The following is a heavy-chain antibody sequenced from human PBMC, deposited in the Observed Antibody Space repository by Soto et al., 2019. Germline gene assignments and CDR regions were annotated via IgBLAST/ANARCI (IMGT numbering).Heavy chain of an antibody. CDR3: AKRPTYVGSGYCNSDH. V-gene: IGHV3-23*01. Sequence: GGSLRLSCTASGFTFSSYAMDWVRQAPGTGLEWLSAISGGGDASNYADSVKGRFTISRDNAKNTLFLQMSSLRAEDTAVYYCAKRPTYVGSGYCNSDHWGQGTLVTVSS. D-gene: IGHD3-3*01. CDR1: GFTFSSYA. J-gene: IGHJ4*02. CDR2: ISGGGDAS.